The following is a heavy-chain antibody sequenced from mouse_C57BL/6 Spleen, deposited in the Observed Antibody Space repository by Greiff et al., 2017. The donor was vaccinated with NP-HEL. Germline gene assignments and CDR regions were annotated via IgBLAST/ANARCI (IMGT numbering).Heavy chain of an antibody. V-gene: IGHV1-66*01. J-gene: IGHJ2*01. CDR2: IYPGSGNT. D-gene: IGHD3-3*01. CDR1: GYSFTSYY. Sequence: QVQLQQSGPELVKPGASVKISCKASGYSFTSYYIHWVKQRPGQGLEWIGWIYPGSGNTKYNEKFKGKATLTADTSSSTAYMQLSSLTSEDSAVYYCAREGPFYYFDYWGQGTTLTVSS. CDR3: AREGPFYYFDY.